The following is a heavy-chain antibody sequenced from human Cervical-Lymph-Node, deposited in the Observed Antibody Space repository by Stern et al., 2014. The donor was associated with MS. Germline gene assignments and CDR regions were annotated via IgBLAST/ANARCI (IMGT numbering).Heavy chain of an antibody. Sequence: VQLAQSGTEVKKPGSSVKVSCQASGGTFNVYAINWLRQAPGQGLEWMGGIIPIIGLANYAQKFQGRVTITADESTRTSSMQLTSLTSNDTAIYYCARDGRHTNNYGLDVWGQGTTVTVSS. CDR2: IIPIIGLA. CDR3: ARDGRHTNNYGLDV. V-gene: IGHV1-69*12. CDR1: GGTFNVYA. J-gene: IGHJ6*02.